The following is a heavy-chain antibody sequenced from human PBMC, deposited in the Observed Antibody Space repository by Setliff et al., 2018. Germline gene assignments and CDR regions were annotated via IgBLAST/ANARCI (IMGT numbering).Heavy chain of an antibody. CDR1: GGSFSGYY. Sequence: SETLSLTCAVYGGSFSGYYWSWIRQPPGKGLEWIGEINHSGSTNYNPSLKSRVTISVDTSKNQFSLKLSSVTAADTAVYYCARGKVLYDYVWGGYRYEDYYYGMDVWGQGTTVTV. D-gene: IGHD3-16*02. J-gene: IGHJ6*02. CDR2: INHSGST. V-gene: IGHV4-34*01. CDR3: ARGKVLYDYVWGGYRYEDYYYGMDV.